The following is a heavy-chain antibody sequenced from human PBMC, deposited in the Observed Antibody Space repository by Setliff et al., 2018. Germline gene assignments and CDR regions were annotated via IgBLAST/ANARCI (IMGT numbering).Heavy chain of an antibody. CDR2: IGRSKTY. CDR1: GFSFRNYA. Sequence: GGSLRLSCAASGFSFRNYAMNWVRQTADKRLEWISYIGRSKTYILDSVKGRFTISRDNTKNSLYLQMNSLRVDDTAVYYCSSYLVSWGQGALVTVSS. CDR3: SSYLVS. D-gene: IGHD2-21*01. V-gene: IGHV3-48*01. J-gene: IGHJ4*02.